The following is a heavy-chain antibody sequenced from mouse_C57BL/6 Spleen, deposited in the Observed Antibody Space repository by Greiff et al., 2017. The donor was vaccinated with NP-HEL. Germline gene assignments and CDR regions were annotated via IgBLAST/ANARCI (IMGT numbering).Heavy chain of an antibody. Sequence: EVQLQQSGGDLVKPGGSLKLSCAASGFTFSSYGMSWVRQTPDKRLEWVATISSGGSYTYYPDSVKGRFTISRDNAKNTLYLQMSSLKSEDTAMYYCARGSNYFDYWGQGTTLTVSS. CDR2: ISSGGSYT. CDR1: GFTFSSYG. CDR3: ARGSNYFDY. J-gene: IGHJ2*01. D-gene: IGHD1-1*01. V-gene: IGHV5-6*01.